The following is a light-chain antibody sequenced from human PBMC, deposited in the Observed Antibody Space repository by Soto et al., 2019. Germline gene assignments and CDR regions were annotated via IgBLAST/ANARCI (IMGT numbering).Light chain of an antibody. V-gene: IGLV1-51*01. CDR2: DNN. J-gene: IGLJ2*01. Sequence: QSVLTQPPSVSAAPGQKVTISCSGNSSNIGTYYVSWYQQFPGTAPKLLISDNNNRPSGIPDRFSGSKFGTSATLGITGLQTGDEADYYCGTWDGSLNVGVFGGGTKVTVL. CDR1: SSNIGTYY. CDR3: GTWDGSLNVGV.